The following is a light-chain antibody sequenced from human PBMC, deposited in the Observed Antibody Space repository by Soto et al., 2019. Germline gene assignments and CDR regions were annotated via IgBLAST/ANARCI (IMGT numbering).Light chain of an antibody. Sequence: QSVLTQPPSASGSPGQSVTISCTGTSSDVGGYNYVSWYQQHPGKVPKLMVYEVNNRPSGVPDRFSGSESGNTASLTVSGVEDEDEAYYYCTSYARGNMVFGTGTKVTVL. CDR2: EVN. CDR1: SSDVGGYNY. J-gene: IGLJ1*01. V-gene: IGLV2-8*01. CDR3: TSYARGNMV.